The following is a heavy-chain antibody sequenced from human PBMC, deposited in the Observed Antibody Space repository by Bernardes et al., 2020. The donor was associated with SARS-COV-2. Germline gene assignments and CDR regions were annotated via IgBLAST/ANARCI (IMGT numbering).Heavy chain of an antibody. V-gene: IGHV4-30-4*01. Sequence: SETLSLTCTVSGGSISSGDYYWSWIRQPPGKGLEWIGYIYYSGSTYYNPSLKSRVTISVDTSKNQFSLKLSSVTAADTAVYYCARGQDDYVWGSYRFDYWGQGTLVTVSS. J-gene: IGHJ4*02. D-gene: IGHD3-16*02. CDR1: GGSISSGDYY. CDR2: IYYSGST. CDR3: ARGQDDYVWGSYRFDY.